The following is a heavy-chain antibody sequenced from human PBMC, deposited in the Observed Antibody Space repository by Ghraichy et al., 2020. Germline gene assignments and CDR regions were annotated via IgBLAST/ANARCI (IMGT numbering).Heavy chain of an antibody. V-gene: IGHV3-33*01. CDR3: ARGERTGNYDFWSGSPNYYGMDV. D-gene: IGHD3-3*01. CDR2: IWYDGSNK. CDR1: GFTFSSYG. Sequence: GGSLRLSCAASGFTFSSYGMHWVRQAPGKGLEWVAVIWYDGSNKYYADSVKGRFTISRDNSKNTLYLQMNSLRAEDTAVYYCARGERTGNYDFWSGSPNYYGMDVWGQGTTVTVSS. J-gene: IGHJ6*02.